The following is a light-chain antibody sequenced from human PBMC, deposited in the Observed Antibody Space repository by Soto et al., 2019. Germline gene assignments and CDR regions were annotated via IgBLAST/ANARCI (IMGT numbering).Light chain of an antibody. Sequence: QSVLTQPASVSGSPGQSITISCTGTSSDVGAYNYVSWYQHHPGKAPKLMIYEVNKRPSEVSNRFSGSKSGNTASLSISGLQPEDEADYYCNPYTRTSTFVLGTGTKLTVL. J-gene: IGLJ1*01. CDR2: EVN. CDR3: NPYTRTSTFV. CDR1: SSDVGAYNY. V-gene: IGLV2-14*01.